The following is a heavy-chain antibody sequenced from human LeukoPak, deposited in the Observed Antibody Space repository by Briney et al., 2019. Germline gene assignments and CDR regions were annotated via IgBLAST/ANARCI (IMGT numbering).Heavy chain of an antibody. CDR3: AREAEQTTMSHAFDL. J-gene: IGHJ3*01. Sequence: SLRLSCTASRFTFGDYFMSWIRQAPGKGLEWVSNISTTGSAMYADSVKGRFTISRDNTGTSLYLQMNSLRAEDTAVYYCAREAEQTTMSHAFDLWGQGTMVTVFS. D-gene: IGHD3-10*02. CDR1: RFTFGDYF. V-gene: IGHV3-11*01. CDR2: ISTTGSAM.